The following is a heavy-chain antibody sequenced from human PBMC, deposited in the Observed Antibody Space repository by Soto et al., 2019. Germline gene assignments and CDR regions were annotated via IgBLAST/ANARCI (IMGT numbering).Heavy chain of an antibody. CDR3: ARMDKLLWFGELLYDYYYGMDV. V-gene: IGHV1-18*01. D-gene: IGHD3-10*01. CDR1: GYTFTSYG. CDR2: ISAYNGNT. Sequence: GSSVKVSCKASGYTFTSYGISWVRQAPGQGLEWMGWISAYNGNTNYAQKLQGRVTMTTDTSTSTAYMELRSLRSDDTAVYYCARMDKLLWFGELLYDYYYGMDVWGQGTTVTVSS. J-gene: IGHJ6*02.